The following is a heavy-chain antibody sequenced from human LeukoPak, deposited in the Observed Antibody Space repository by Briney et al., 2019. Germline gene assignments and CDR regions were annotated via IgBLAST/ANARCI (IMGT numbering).Heavy chain of an antibody. Sequence: GGSLRLSCAASGFTFDDYAMHWVRQAPGKGLEWVSGISWNSGSIGYADSVKGRLTISRDNAKNSLYLQMNSLRAEDTALYYCAKDISDGGIAAAGTGYNWFDPWGQGILVTVSS. CDR3: AKDISDGGIAAAGTGYNWFDP. CDR2: ISWNSGSI. V-gene: IGHV3-9*01. CDR1: GFTFDDYA. D-gene: IGHD6-13*01. J-gene: IGHJ5*02.